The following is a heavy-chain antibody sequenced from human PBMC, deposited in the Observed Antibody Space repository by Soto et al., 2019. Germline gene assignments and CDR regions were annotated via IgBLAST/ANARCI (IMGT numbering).Heavy chain of an antibody. CDR1: GFMFRNYY. Sequence: EVQLVESGGGLVQPGGSLRLSCAASGFMFRNYYMNWVRQAPGRGLEWVANRDKDGSDDNYVYSVKARLTISRDNAKNSLYLQKKTLRAEDTAVYYCEGRSGWEPDFWGKVTHVTVS. D-gene: IGHD3-3*01. J-gene: IGHJ4*02. V-gene: IGHV3-7*05. CDR2: RDKDGSDD. CDR3: EGRSGWEPDF.